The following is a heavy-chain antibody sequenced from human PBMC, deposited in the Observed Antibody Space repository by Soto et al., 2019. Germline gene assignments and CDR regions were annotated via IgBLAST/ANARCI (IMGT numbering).Heavy chain of an antibody. CDR1: GLTFSNYA. Sequence: GGSLRLSCATSGLTFSNYAMSWVRQAPGGGLEWVSSMSGSSSTTCYADSVRGRFTISRDRSKNTLHLQMSSLRAEDTALYYCAKNQERELPRVIDFWGQGTLVTVSS. D-gene: IGHD1-7*01. CDR3: AKNQERELPRVIDF. V-gene: IGHV3-23*01. CDR2: MSGSSSTT. J-gene: IGHJ4*02.